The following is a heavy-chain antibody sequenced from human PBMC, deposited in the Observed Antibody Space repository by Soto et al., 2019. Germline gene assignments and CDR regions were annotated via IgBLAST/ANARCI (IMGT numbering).Heavy chain of an antibody. CDR2: IHSSGNV. Sequence: SETLSLTCSVSGASVSPYYWSWFRQPVGKGLEWIGRIHSSGNVNYNPSLESRVTMSLDTSKNQFSLRLSSLTAADTALYLCARDVGKNYWGQGTRVTVSS. J-gene: IGHJ4*02. CDR3: ARDVGKNY. V-gene: IGHV4-4*07. CDR1: GASVSPYY. D-gene: IGHD3-10*01.